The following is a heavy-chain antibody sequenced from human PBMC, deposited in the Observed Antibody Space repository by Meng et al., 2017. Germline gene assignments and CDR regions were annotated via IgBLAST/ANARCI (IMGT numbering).Heavy chain of an antibody. D-gene: IGHD4-17*01. CDR1: GGSISSGGYY. CDR2: IYYSGST. Sequence: QVQLQESGPGLVRLSETLSLTCTVSGGSISSGGYYWSWIRQHPGKGLEWIGYIYYSGSTYYNPSLKSRVTISVDTSKNQFSLKLSSVTAADTAVYYCARSLTVTTVWFDPWGQGTLVTVSS. CDR3: ARSLTVTTVWFDP. J-gene: IGHJ5*02. V-gene: IGHV4-31*03.